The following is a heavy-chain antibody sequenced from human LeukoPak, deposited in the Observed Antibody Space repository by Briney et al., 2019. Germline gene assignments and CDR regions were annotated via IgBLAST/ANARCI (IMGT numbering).Heavy chain of an antibody. D-gene: IGHD4-17*01. CDR1: EFTFSSYG. J-gene: IGHJ4*02. V-gene: IGHV3-33*06. CDR2: IWYDGSSK. CDR3: AKDSTTVTPGWYYFDY. Sequence: GRSLRLSCAASEFTFSSYGMHWVRQAPGKGLEWVALIWYDGSSKHYADSVKGRFTISRDNSKNTLYLQMNSLRAEDTAMYYCAKDSTTVTPGWYYFDYWGQGTLVTVSS.